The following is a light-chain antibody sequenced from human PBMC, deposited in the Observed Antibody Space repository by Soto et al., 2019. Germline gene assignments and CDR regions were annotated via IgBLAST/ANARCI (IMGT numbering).Light chain of an antibody. CDR3: SSYSISTAYL. CDR1: CSDVGGYDY. V-gene: IGLV2-14*01. Sequence: QSVLTQPASVSGSPGQSITISCTGTCSDVGGYDYVSWYQLHPGKAPKLMVFEVSNRPSGVSYRFSGSKSGNTASLTISGLQAEDEADYFCSSYSISTAYLFGTGTKV. J-gene: IGLJ1*01. CDR2: EVS.